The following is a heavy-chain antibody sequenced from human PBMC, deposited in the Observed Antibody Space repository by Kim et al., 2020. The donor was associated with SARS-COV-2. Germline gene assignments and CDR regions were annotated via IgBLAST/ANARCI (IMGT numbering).Heavy chain of an antibody. CDR1: GYTFTSYG. CDR2: ISAYNGNT. D-gene: IGHD3-10*01. CDR3: ARSPDYYGSGSNISTDGMDV. Sequence: ASVKVSCKASGYTFTSYGISWVRQAPGQGLEWMGWISAYNGNTNYAQKLQGRVTMTTDTSTSTAYMELRSLRSDDTAVYYCARSPDYYGSGSNISTDGMDVWGQGTTVTVSS. V-gene: IGHV1-18*01. J-gene: IGHJ6*02.